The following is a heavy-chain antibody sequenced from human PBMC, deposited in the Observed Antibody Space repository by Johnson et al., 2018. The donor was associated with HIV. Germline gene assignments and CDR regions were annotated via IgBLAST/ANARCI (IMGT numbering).Heavy chain of an antibody. Sequence: VQLMESGGGLVQPGGSLRLSCAASGFTFSTYWMHWVRQAPRKGLEWVSGINWNGGSTGYADSVKGRFTISRDNAKNSLSLQMNSLRAEDTALYYCARANSYGDYRAKAFDIWAKGQWSPSLQ. CDR1: GFTFSTYW. D-gene: IGHD4-17*01. CDR2: INWNGGST. CDR3: ARANSYGDYRAKAFDI. J-gene: IGHJ3*02. V-gene: IGHV3-20*04.